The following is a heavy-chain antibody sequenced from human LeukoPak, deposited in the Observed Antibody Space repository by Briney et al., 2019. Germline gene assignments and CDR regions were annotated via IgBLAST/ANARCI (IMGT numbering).Heavy chain of an antibody. Sequence: VASVKVSCKASGYTFTSYAMHWVRQAPGQRLEWMGYINAGNGNTKYSQKFQGRVIITRDTSASTAYMELSSLRSEDTAVYYCATARRPYAYDSTTFDSWGQGTLVTVSS. CDR2: INAGNGNT. CDR3: ATARRPYAYDSTTFDS. CDR1: GYTFTSYA. D-gene: IGHD3-22*01. V-gene: IGHV1-3*01. J-gene: IGHJ4*02.